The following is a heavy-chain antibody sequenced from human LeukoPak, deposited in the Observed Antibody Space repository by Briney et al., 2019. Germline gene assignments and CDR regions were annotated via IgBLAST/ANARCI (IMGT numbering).Heavy chain of an antibody. D-gene: IGHD6-13*01. V-gene: IGHV3-48*03. CDR3: TTDPGFIAAAGDVDY. CDR1: GFTFSSYE. J-gene: IGHJ4*02. CDR2: ITSSDSTT. Sequence: GGSLRLSCVASGFTFSSYEMNWVRQAPGKGLEWLSYITSSDSTTHYADSVKGRFTISRDDAQNSLYLQMNSLKTEDTAVYYCTTDPGFIAAAGDVDYWGQGTLVTVSS.